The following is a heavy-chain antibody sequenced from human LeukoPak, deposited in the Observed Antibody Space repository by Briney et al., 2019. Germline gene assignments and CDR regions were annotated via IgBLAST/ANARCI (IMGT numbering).Heavy chain of an antibody. V-gene: IGHV1-2*04. D-gene: IGHD6-13*01. J-gene: IGHJ4*02. CDR1: GYTLTGYY. CDR3: ARGVLAAAGGSFDY. Sequence: GASVKVSCKASGYTLTGYYMHWVRQAPGQGLEWMGWINPNSGGTNYAQKFQGWVTMTRDTSISTAYMELSRLRSDDTAVYYCARGVLAAAGGSFDYWGQGTLVTVSS. CDR2: INPNSGGT.